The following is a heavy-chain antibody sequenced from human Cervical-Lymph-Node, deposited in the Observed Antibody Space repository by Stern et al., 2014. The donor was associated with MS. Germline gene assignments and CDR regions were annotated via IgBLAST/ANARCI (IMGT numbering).Heavy chain of an antibody. D-gene: IGHD1-7*01. Sequence: EVQLVESGGGLIQPGGSLRLSCAASGFNVSSHYMSWVRQAPGKGLEWVSIIYSDESTYYADSVKGRFTISRDNSKHTLFLQMNSLRAEDTAVYYCATGGTWNSYYFDHWGQGTLVTVSS. J-gene: IGHJ4*02. CDR3: ATGGTWNSYYFDH. V-gene: IGHV3-53*01. CDR1: GFNVSSHY. CDR2: IYSDEST.